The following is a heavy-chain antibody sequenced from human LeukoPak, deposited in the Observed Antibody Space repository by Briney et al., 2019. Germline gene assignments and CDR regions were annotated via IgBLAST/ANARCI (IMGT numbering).Heavy chain of an antibody. V-gene: IGHV4-30-4*08. CDR3: ARRAYYYYMDV. Sequence: PSQTLSLTCTVSGASINSGDYYWPWLRQPPGKGLEWIGYIYFSGHTYYNPSLKSRSLMSLDTSKNQFSLEVRSVTAADTAMYYCARRAYYYYMDVWGKGTTVTVSS. CDR1: GASINSGDYY. CDR2: IYFSGHT. J-gene: IGHJ6*03.